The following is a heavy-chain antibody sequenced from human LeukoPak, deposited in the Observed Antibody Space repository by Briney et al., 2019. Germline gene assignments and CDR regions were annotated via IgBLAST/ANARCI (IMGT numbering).Heavy chain of an antibody. CDR2: LSGSGITT. Sequence: GGSLRLSCAASGFTFSNSAMSWVRQAPGKGLEWVSTLSGSGITTYYADSVKGRFTISRDNAKNSLYLQMNSLRAEDTAVYYCARDLMDSSSWYGDNWFDPWGQGTLVTVSS. CDR3: ARDLMDSSSWYGDNWFDP. J-gene: IGHJ5*02. CDR1: GFTFSNSA. D-gene: IGHD6-13*01. V-gene: IGHV3-23*01.